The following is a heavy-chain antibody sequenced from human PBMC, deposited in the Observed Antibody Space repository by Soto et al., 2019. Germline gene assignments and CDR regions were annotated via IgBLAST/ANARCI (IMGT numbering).Heavy chain of an antibody. J-gene: IGHJ4*02. Sequence: EVQLVESGGGLVQPGGSLRLSCAVSGLTFSDHYMGWVRQAPGKGLDWVGRIRDRVHSYSTEYAAAVKGRFTISRDDSRNSLYMQMSSMKMEDTAVFSGVSLWSVAGSREYWGRRTLVTVSS. D-gene: IGHD2-15*01. V-gene: IGHV3-72*01. CDR3: VSLWSVAGSREY. CDR1: GLTFSDHY. CDR2: IRDRVHSYST.